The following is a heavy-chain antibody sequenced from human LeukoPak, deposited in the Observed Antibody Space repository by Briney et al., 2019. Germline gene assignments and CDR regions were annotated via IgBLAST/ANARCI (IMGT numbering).Heavy chain of an antibody. V-gene: IGHV4-34*01. D-gene: IGHD3-9*01. CDR1: GGSFSGYY. CDR3: AGDYDILTGSYYYMDV. CDR2: INHSGST. Sequence: PSETLSLTCAVYGGSFSGYYWSWIRQPPGKGLEWIGEINHSGSTNYNPSLKSRVTISVDTSKNQFSLKLSSVTAADTAVYYCAGDYDILTGSYYYMDVWGKGTTVTVSS. J-gene: IGHJ6*03.